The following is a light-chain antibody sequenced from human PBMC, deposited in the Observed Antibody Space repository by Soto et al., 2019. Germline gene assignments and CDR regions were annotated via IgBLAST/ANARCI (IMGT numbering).Light chain of an antibody. CDR1: QAISRY. CDR2: SAA. V-gene: IGKV1-39*01. J-gene: IGKJ3*01. Sequence: DIQMTQSPSSLSASVGDRVTVTCRAGQAISRYVNWYQQRPGKAPKLLIYSAATLQTGVPSGFSGSGSGTDFTLTISILQPEDFATYYCQLSYNGPLTFGPGTKVDIK. CDR3: QLSYNGPLT.